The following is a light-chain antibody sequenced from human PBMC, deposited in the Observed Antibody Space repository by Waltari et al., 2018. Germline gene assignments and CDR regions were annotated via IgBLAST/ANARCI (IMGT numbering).Light chain of an antibody. CDR2: RSN. CDR3: AAWDGSLSGWV. CDR1: RSNIAFNN. V-gene: IGLV1-47*01. Sequence: QSALTPPPSTSGTPGQRVTISCSGSRSNIAFNNVFWYQQLPGSAPKLLIYRSNQRPSGVPDRFSGSKSGTSGFLAISGLRSEDEADYYCAAWDGSLSGWVFGGGTKLTVL. J-gene: IGLJ3*02.